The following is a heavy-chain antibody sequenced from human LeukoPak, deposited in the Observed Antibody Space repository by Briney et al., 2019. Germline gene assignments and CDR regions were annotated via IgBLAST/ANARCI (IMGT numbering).Heavy chain of an antibody. CDR3: TRVGPSTVVDY. CDR1: GFTFSDSA. CDR2: IRSKPQSYAT. Sequence: PGGSLKLSCAVSGFTFSDSAIHWVRQASGKGLEWVGRIRSKPQSYATAYDESLKGRFTISRDDSKNTAYLQMSSLKIEDTAVYYCTRVGPSTVVDYWGQGTQVTVSS. D-gene: IGHD1-26*01. J-gene: IGHJ4*02. V-gene: IGHV3-73*01.